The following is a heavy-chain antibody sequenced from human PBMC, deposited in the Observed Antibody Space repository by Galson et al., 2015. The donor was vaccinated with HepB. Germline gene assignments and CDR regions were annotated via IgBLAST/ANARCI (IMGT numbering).Heavy chain of an antibody. V-gene: IGHV3-23*01. Sequence: SLRLSCAASGFTFSSYAMSWVRQAPGKGLEWVSAISGSGGSTYYADSVKGRLTISRDNSKNTLYLQMNSLRAEDTAVYYYAKDGSHADYYDSSSYDYWGQGTLVTVSS. CDR2: ISGSGGST. D-gene: IGHD3-22*01. CDR3: AKDGSHADYYDSSSYDY. J-gene: IGHJ4*02. CDR1: GFTFSSYA.